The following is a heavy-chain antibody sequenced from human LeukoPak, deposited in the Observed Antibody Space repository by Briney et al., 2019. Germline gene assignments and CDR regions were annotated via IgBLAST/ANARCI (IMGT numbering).Heavy chain of an antibody. V-gene: IGHV3-21*01. Sequence: PGGSLRLSCAASGFTFSDYTMSWVRQAPGKGLEWVSSISSGDTYIYYADSVKGRFTISRDNAENSLYLRMNSLRADDTAVYYCARGRGSAYYYYMDVWGKGTTVTVSS. CDR2: ISSGDTYI. CDR3: ARGRGSAYYYYMDV. D-gene: IGHD3-10*01. CDR1: GFTFSDYT. J-gene: IGHJ6*03.